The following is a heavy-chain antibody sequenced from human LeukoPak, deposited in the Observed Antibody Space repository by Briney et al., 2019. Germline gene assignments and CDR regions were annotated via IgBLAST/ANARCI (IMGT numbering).Heavy chain of an antibody. D-gene: IGHD3-9*01. CDR2: ISSSGSTI. CDR3: AKDGLSNVLRYFDWLSPSDY. V-gene: IGHV3-48*03. J-gene: IGHJ4*02. Sequence: PGGSLRLSCAASGFTFSSYEMSWVRQAPGKGLEWVSYISSSGSTIYYADSVKGRFTISRDNSKNTLYLQMNSLRAEDTAVYYCAKDGLSNVLRYFDWLSPSDYWGQGTLVSVSS. CDR1: GFTFSSYE.